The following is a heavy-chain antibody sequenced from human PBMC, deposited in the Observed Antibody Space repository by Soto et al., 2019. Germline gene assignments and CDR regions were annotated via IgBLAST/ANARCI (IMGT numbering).Heavy chain of an antibody. D-gene: IGHD3-3*01. CDR1: GGSISSGYYY. CDR2: IYYSGNT. Sequence: SSETLSLTCSVSGGSISSGYYYWSWIRQPPGKGLEWIGNIYYSGNTYYNPSLKSRLIISIDTSKNQFSLKLSSVTAADTAVYYCARVAYYDFWSGYRRQHNWFDPWGQGTLVTVSS. J-gene: IGHJ5*02. CDR3: ARVAYYDFWSGYRRQHNWFDP. V-gene: IGHV4-30-4*01.